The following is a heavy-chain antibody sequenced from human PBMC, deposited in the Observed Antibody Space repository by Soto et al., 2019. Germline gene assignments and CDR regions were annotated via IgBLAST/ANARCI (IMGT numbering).Heavy chain of an antibody. Sequence: SLKGSWRAVGYGFSDYYIHWVRQAPGQGPEWIGWINPKNGDTKYAEKFQGRVSMTTDTSISTAYMELSSRRSDDTAVYYCAREILEGVRGVIFYWGQGTVVTVPS. CDR1: GYGFSDYY. CDR2: INPKNGDT. CDR3: AREILEGVRGVIFY. V-gene: IGHV1-2*02. J-gene: IGHJ4*02. D-gene: IGHD3-10*01.